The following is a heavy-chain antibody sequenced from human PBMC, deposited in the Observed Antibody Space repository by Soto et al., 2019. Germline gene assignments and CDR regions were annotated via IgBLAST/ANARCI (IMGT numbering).Heavy chain of an antibody. Sequence: QVQLVQSGAEVKKPGTSVKVSCKASGYSFVTYAIHWVRQAPGQGLEWMGWINPATGNTEYSDKFQDRVTFTRDTSATTAYMELRGLRSEDTAVYYCARRYKSAGWLEPWGQGTLVTVSS. CDR3: ARRYKSAGWLEP. D-gene: IGHD1-1*01. CDR2: INPATGNT. V-gene: IGHV1-3*01. J-gene: IGHJ5*02. CDR1: GYSFVTYA.